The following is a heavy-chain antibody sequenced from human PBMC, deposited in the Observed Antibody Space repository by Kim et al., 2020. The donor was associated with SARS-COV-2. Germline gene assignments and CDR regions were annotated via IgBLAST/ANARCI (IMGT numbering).Heavy chain of an antibody. Sequence: ASVKVSCKASGYSFTSFPVNWVRQAPGQGLEWMGWVNTYNGDTKYAQNFQDRVTMTKDTSTSTAFLEVRSLTSDDTAVYYCASSSDGAFDMWGQGTQDTVSS. V-gene: IGHV1-18*01. CDR1: GYSFTSFP. CDR2: VNTYNGDT. J-gene: IGHJ3*02. CDR3: ASSSDGAFDM.